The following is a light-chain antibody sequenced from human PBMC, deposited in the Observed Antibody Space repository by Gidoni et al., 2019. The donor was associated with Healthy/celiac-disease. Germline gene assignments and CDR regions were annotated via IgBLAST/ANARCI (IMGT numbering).Light chain of an antibody. J-gene: IGKJ4*02. V-gene: IGKV3-15*01. Sequence: VMTLSPATPSVSPGERATLSCRASQSVSSNLAWYQQKPGQAPRLLIYDASTRATGIPARFSGSGSGTEFTLTISSLQSEDFAVYYCQQYNNWPLTFXGXTKVXIK. CDR3: QQYNNWPLT. CDR2: DAS. CDR1: QSVSSN.